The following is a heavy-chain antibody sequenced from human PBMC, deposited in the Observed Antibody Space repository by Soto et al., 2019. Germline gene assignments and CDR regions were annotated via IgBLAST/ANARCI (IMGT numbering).Heavy chain of an antibody. V-gene: IGHV1-18*04. Sequence: ASVKVSCKASGYTFTGYHIYWVRLAPGQGLDWMGWISANSGDTNYAQKLQGRVTMTTDTSTSTAYMELRSLRSDDTAVYYCARGAVVVPAAIRPWWFDPWGQGTLVTVSS. CDR3: ARGAVVVPAAIRPWWFDP. CDR1: GYTFTGYH. J-gene: IGHJ5*02. CDR2: ISANSGDT. D-gene: IGHD2-2*01.